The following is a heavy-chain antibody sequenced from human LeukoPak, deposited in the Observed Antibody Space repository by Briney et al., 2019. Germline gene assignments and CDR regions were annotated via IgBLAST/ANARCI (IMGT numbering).Heavy chain of an antibody. Sequence: GRSLRLSCAVSGFTFSSYAMHWVRQAPGKGLEWVALISYDGSNKYYADSVKGRFTISRDNSKNTLYLQMNSLRAEDTAVYYCARESESSSSWYIDYWGQGTLVTVSS. J-gene: IGHJ4*02. CDR2: ISYDGSNK. V-gene: IGHV3-30-3*01. D-gene: IGHD6-13*01. CDR3: ARESESSSSWYIDY. CDR1: GFTFSSYA.